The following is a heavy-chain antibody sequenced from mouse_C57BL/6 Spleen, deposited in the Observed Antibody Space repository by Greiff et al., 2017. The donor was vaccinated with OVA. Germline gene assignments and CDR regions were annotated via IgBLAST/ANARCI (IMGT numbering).Heavy chain of an antibody. J-gene: IGHJ2*01. CDR3: ASYDLDY. V-gene: IGHV1-26*01. CDR1: GYTFTDYY. Sequence: EVQLQQSGPELVKPGASVKLSCKASGYTFTDYYMNWVKQSHGKSLEWIGDINPNNGGTSYNQKFKGKATLTVDKSSSTAYMELRRLTSEDSAVYYCASYDLDYWGQGTTLTVSS. D-gene: IGHD1-1*01. CDR2: INPNNGGT.